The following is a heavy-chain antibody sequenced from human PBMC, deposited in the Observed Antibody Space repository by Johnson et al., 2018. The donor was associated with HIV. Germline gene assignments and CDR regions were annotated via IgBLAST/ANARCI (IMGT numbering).Heavy chain of an antibody. J-gene: IGHJ3*02. Sequence: QLVESGGVVVQPGGSLRLSCAASGFTFDDYAMHWVRQAPGKGLEWVSLISWDGGSTYYADSVKGRFTISRDNSKNSLYLKMNSLRAEDTALYYCAKGTGSGWSGSLDAFDTWGQGTMVTVSS. V-gene: IGHV3-43D*03. CDR3: AKGTGSGWSGSLDAFDT. D-gene: IGHD6-19*01. CDR2: ISWDGGST. CDR1: GFTFDDYA.